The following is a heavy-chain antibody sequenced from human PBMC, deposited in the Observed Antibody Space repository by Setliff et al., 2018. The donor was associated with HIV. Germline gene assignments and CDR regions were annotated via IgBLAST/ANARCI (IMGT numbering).Heavy chain of an antibody. V-gene: IGHV4-61*02. Sequence: SETLSLTCTVSGGSISSGSYYWSWIRQPAGKGLEWIGRIYTSGSTNYNPSLKSRVTISVDTSKNQFSLKLSSVTAADTAVYYCARAHIGIAARWSGWFDPWGQGTLVTVSS. D-gene: IGHD6-6*01. J-gene: IGHJ5*02. CDR3: ARAHIGIAARWSGWFDP. CDR1: GGSISSGSYY. CDR2: IYTSGST.